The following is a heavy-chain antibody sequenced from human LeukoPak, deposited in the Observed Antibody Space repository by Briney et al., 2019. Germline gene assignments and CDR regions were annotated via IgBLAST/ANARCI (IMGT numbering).Heavy chain of an antibody. V-gene: IGHV5-10-1*01. CDR3: ARRYFDWSNITPFDY. CDR1: GYSFTSYW. Sequence: GESLKISCKVSGYSFTSYWISCVGQMPGKGREGMGRIDPSDSYTNYSPSFQGHVTISADKSISTAYLQWSRLKASDTAMYYCARRYFDWSNITPFDYWGQGTLVTVSS. D-gene: IGHD3-9*01. J-gene: IGHJ4*02. CDR2: IDPSDSYT.